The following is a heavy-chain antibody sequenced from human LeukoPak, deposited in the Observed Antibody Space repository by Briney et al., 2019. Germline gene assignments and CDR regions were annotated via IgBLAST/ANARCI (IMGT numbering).Heavy chain of an antibody. D-gene: IGHD1-26*01. CDR3: TRDLVGATSDF. V-gene: IGHV3-74*01. CDR1: GFIFTTYW. Sequence: GGSPRLSCAASGFIFTTYWMHWVREAPGKGLVWVARINIDGSSTYYADSVKGRFTISRDNAKNTLYLQMNSLRAEDTAVYFCTRDLVGATSDFWDQGTLVTVSS. J-gene: IGHJ4*02. CDR2: INIDGSST.